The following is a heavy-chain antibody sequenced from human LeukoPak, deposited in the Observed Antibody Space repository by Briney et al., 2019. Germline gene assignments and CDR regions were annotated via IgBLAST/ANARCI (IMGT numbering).Heavy chain of an antibody. D-gene: IGHD3-10*02. J-gene: IGHJ6*04. CDR3: AELGIPMIGGV. Sequence: GGSLRLSCAASGFTFRSYAMSWVRQAPGKGLEWVSYISSSGSTIYYADSVKGRFTISRDNAKDSLYLQMNSLRAEDTAVYYCAELGIPMIGGVWGKGTTVTISS. CDR2: ISSSGSTI. CDR1: GFTFRSYA. V-gene: IGHV3-48*03.